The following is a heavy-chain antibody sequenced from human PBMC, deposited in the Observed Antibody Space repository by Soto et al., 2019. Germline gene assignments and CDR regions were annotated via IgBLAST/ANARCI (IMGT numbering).Heavy chain of an antibody. CDR3: AKHCSSTSCYISLMDV. CDR2: ISGSGGST. CDR1: GFTFSSYA. J-gene: IGHJ6*02. D-gene: IGHD2-2*02. Sequence: GGSLRLSCAASGFTFSSYAMSWVRQAPGKGLEWVSAISGSGGSTYYADSVKGRFTISRDNSKNTLYLQMNSLRAEDTAVYYCAKHCSSTSCYISLMDVWGQGTTVTVSS. V-gene: IGHV3-23*01.